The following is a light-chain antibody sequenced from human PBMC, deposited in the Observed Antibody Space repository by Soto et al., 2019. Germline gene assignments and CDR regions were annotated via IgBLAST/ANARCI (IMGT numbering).Light chain of an antibody. V-gene: IGKV3-11*01. CDR2: DAS. CDR3: QQRRSWPLT. Sequence: EIVLTQSPATLSLSPGERATLSCRASQSVNGLLGWYQQKPGQAPRLLIYDASKRATGIPARFSGSGCETAFTPTISSLEAEDFAVDYCQQRRSWPLTFGGGTKVEIK. J-gene: IGKJ4*01. CDR1: QSVNGL.